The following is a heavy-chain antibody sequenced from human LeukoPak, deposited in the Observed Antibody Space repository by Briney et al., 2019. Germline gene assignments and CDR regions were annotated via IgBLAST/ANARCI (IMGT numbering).Heavy chain of an antibody. D-gene: IGHD5-12*01. CDR2: IRNKANSYTT. Sequence: GGSLRLSCAASGFTVSSNYMSWVRQAPGKGLEWVGRIRNKANSYTTEYVASVKGRFTISRDDSKNSLSLQMNSLKTEDTAMYYCASNVDSGFDVWGQGRMVTVSS. V-gene: IGHV3-72*01. CDR1: GFTVSSNY. CDR3: ASNVDSGFDV. J-gene: IGHJ3*01.